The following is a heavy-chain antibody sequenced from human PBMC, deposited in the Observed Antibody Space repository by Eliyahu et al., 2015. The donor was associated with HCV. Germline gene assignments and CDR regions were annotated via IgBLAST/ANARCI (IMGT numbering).Heavy chain of an antibody. J-gene: IGHJ4*02. Sequence: QVQLQESGPGLVKPSETLSLTCTVSGGSMNDYHWXWIRQPAGXGLEWIGRXSTNGXTNYNPSLKXRVTVSVDTSKNQFSLKLHSVTAADTGVYYCARGFPPAYGDSDLPPDYFDHSGQGTLVTVSS. CDR2: XSTNGXT. V-gene: IGHV4-4*07. CDR1: GGSMNDYH. CDR3: ARGFPPAYGDSDLPPDYFDH. D-gene: IGHD4-17*01.